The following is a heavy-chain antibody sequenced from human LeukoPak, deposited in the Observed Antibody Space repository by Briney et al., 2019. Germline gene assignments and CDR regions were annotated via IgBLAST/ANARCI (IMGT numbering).Heavy chain of an antibody. J-gene: IGHJ4*02. V-gene: IGHV4-59*08. CDR3: ARHGPLYDIWSAQFYFDY. CDR1: GDSISTYY. D-gene: IGHD3-3*01. CDR2: IYFSGTT. Sequence: PSESLSLTCTVSGDSISTYYWSWIRQPPGKRLEWIGYIYFSGTTNYNPSLKSRVTISVDTSKNQFYLRLISVTAADTALYYCARHGPLYDIWSAQFYFDYWGQGTLVTVSS.